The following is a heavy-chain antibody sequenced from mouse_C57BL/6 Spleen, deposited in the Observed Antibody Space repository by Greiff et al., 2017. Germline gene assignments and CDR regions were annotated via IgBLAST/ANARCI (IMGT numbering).Heavy chain of an antibody. J-gene: IGHJ2*01. D-gene: IGHD1-1*01. CDR2: ISSGGSYN. Sequence: EVKLVESGGDLVKPGGSLKLSCAASGFTFSSYGMYWVRQTPDKRLEWVATISSGGSYNYYPDSVKGRFTSSRDNANNTMYLQMSSLKSEDAAMCYCARPSTVVTHFDYWGQGTTLTVSS. CDR3: ARPSTVVTHFDY. CDR1: GFTFSSYG. V-gene: IGHV5-6*01.